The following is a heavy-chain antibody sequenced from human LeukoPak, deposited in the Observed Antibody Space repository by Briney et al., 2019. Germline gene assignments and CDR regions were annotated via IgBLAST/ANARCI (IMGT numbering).Heavy chain of an antibody. Sequence: GGSLRLSCAASGFTFSSYAMSWVRQAPGKGLEWVSAISGSGGSTYYADSVKGRLTISRDNSKNTLYLQMNSLRAEDTAVYYCAKAEFYDSSCYYYWGQGTLVTVSS. CDR3: AKAEFYDSSCYYY. CDR2: ISGSGGST. J-gene: IGHJ4*02. CDR1: GFTFSSYA. V-gene: IGHV3-23*01. D-gene: IGHD3-22*01.